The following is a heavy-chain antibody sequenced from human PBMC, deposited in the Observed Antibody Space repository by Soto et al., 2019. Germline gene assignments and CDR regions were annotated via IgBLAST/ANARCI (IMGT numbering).Heavy chain of an antibody. V-gene: IGHV3-74*01. CDR1: GFTFSSYW. Sequence: PGGSLRLSCAASGFTFSSYWMNWVRQVPGKGLVWVSRISSDGSDRGYADSVRGRFTISRDNAKKTLYLEVNSLRAEDTALYYCAAGGVGGTWTYYYHGMDVWG. J-gene: IGHJ6*02. CDR3: AAGGVGGTWTYYYHGMDV. D-gene: IGHD1-26*01. CDR2: ISSDGSDR.